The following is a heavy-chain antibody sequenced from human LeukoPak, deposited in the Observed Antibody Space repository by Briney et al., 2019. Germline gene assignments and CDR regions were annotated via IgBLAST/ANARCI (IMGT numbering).Heavy chain of an antibody. V-gene: IGHV1-2*02. D-gene: IGHD2-2*01. Sequence: ASVKVSCKASGYTFTSYDINWVRQATGQGLEWMGWINPNSGGTNYAQKFQGRVTMTRDTSISTAYMELSRLRSDDTAVYYCARDRLGYCSSTSCFRFDPWGQGTLVTVSS. CDR2: INPNSGGT. CDR3: ARDRLGYCSSTSCFRFDP. J-gene: IGHJ5*02. CDR1: GYTFTSYD.